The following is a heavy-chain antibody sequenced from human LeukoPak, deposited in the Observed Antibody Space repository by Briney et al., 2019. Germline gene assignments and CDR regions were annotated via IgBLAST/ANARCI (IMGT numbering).Heavy chain of an antibody. V-gene: IGHV3-7*03. D-gene: IGHD6-19*01. CDR1: GFTFGKYW. Sequence: PGGSLRLSCVASGFTFGKYWMSWVRQAPGKGLEWVANIKLDGSEKNYVDSVKGRFTISRDNTKNSRYLQMNSLRAEDTAVFYCAREGQRGWYATPDYWGQGTLVTVSS. CDR2: IKLDGSEK. CDR3: AREGQRGWYATPDY. J-gene: IGHJ4*02.